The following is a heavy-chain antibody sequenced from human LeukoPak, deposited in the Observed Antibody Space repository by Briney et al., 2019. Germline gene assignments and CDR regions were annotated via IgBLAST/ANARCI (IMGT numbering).Heavy chain of an antibody. CDR2: VSSSSSYI. Sequence: GGSLRLSCAASGFTFSSYSMNWVRQAPGKGLEWVSSVSSSSSYIYYADSVKGRFTISRDNAKNSLYLQMNNLRAEDTAVYYCARGLSGLNRIDYWGQGTLVTVSS. J-gene: IGHJ4*02. D-gene: IGHD1-14*01. CDR3: ARGLSGLNRIDY. CDR1: GFTFSSYS. V-gene: IGHV3-21*01.